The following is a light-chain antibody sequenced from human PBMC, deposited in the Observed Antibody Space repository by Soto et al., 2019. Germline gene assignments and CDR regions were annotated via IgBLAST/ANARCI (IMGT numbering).Light chain of an antibody. Sequence: EIVMTQSPATLSLSPGERATLSCRASQSLYSNLAWYQQKPGQAPRLLIYGASTRATGIPARFSGSGSGTEFTLTISSLQSEDFAVYYCQQYNKWPRTFGQGTKVDI. J-gene: IGKJ1*01. CDR3: QQYNKWPRT. CDR2: GAS. CDR1: QSLYSN. V-gene: IGKV3-15*01.